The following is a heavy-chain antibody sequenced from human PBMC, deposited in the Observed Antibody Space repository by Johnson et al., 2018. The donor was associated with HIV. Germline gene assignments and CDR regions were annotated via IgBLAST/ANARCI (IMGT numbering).Heavy chain of an antibody. Sequence: MLLVESGGGLVQPGGSLRLSCAASGFTVSSNYMSWVRQAPGKGLEWVSVIYSGGSTYYADSVKGRFTISRDNAKNSLYLQMNSLRAEDTALYYCASSSYYDSSGFYAFDIWGQGTMVTVSS. V-gene: IGHV3-66*01. CDR2: IYSGGST. CDR3: ASSSYYDSSGFYAFDI. D-gene: IGHD3-22*01. CDR1: GFTVSSNY. J-gene: IGHJ3*02.